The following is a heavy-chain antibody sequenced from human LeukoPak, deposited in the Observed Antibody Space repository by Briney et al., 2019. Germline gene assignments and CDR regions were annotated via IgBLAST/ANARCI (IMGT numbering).Heavy chain of an antibody. CDR3: ARESKTPGAFDI. CDR1: GFTFSSYS. J-gene: IGHJ3*02. Sequence: GGSLRLSCAASGFTFSSYSMNWVRQAPGKGLEWVSSISSSSSYIYYADSVKGRFTISRDNAKNSLYPQMNSLRAEDTAVYYCARESKTPGAFDIWGQGTMVTVSS. V-gene: IGHV3-21*01. CDR2: ISSSSSYI.